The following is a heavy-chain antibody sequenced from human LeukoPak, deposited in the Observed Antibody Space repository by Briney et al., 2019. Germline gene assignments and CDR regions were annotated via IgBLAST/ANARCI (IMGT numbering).Heavy chain of an antibody. CDR3: ARQWGSGWYHPHLF. V-gene: IGHV4-39*01. Sequence: SETLSLTCSASGGSINTRSYFWGWIRQSPGKGLEWIASMYYSGTTYYNPSLKSRVTISVDTYKSQLSLKLSSVTAADTAVYYCARQWGSGWYHPHLFWGQGILVTVSS. CDR2: MYYSGTT. CDR1: GGSINTRSYF. D-gene: IGHD6-19*01. J-gene: IGHJ4*02.